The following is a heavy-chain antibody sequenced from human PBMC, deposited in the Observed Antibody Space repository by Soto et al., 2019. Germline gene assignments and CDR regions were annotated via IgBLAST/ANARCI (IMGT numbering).Heavy chain of an antibody. CDR1: GGTFNNYA. CDR2: IVPMFGTA. J-gene: IGHJ4*02. D-gene: IGHD2-2*03. Sequence: QVQLVQSGAEVKKPGSSVKVSCKASGGTFNNYAINWVRQAPGQGLEWMGVIVPMFGTATYAQKFQGRITITADESTGTAYMELSTLTSEDTALYYCARWAGYCTSASCYSALDYWGPGTLVTVSS. CDR3: ARWAGYCTSASCYSALDY. V-gene: IGHV1-69*01.